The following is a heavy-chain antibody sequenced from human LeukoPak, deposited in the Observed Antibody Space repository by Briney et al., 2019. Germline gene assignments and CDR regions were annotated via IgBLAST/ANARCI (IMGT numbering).Heavy chain of an antibody. CDR1: GDIFNSYS. Sequence: SVKVSCNASGDIFNSYSVSWVRQAPGQGLEWMGGIIPIFGSTNYAQKFQGRATITTDQSTRTAYMELNSLSSDDTAVYYCARVGRSRGSLPNSYYYMDVWGKGTTVTVSS. V-gene: IGHV1-69*05. CDR2: IIPIFGST. D-gene: IGHD1-26*01. J-gene: IGHJ6*03. CDR3: ARVGRSRGSLPNSYYYMDV.